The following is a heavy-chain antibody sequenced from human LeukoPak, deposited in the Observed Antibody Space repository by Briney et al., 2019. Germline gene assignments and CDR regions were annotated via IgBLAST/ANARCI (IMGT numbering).Heavy chain of an antibody. CDR3: ARDGAYCGGDCSGFYFDH. J-gene: IGHJ4*02. Sequence: GGSLRLSCAAPGFTFSSYSMNWVRQAPGKGLEWVSSISSSSSYIYYADSVKGRFTISRDNAKNSLYLQMNSLRAEDTAVYYCARDGAYCGGDCSGFYFDHWGQGTLVTVSS. CDR2: ISSSSSYI. V-gene: IGHV3-21*01. D-gene: IGHD2-21*02. CDR1: GFTFSSYS.